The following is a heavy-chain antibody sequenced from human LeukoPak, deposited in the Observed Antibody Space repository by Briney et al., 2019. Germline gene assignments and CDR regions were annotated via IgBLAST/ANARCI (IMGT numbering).Heavy chain of an antibody. J-gene: IGHJ4*02. Sequence: SETLSLTCTVSGGSINSGNHYWGWIRQSPGKGLEWIGRLYTSGSTNYNPSLKSRVSMSVDTSKKQFSLRLSSVTAADTAIYYCASDYFDRTGYYGFIYWGQGSLVTNSS. D-gene: IGHD3-22*01. CDR2: LYTSGST. V-gene: IGHV4-39*07. CDR1: GGSINSGNHY. CDR3: ASDYFDRTGYYGFIY.